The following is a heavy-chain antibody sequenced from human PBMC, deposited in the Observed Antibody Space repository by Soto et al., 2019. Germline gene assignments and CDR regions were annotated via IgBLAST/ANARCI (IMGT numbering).Heavy chain of an antibody. D-gene: IGHD7-27*01. J-gene: IGHJ4*02. Sequence: GGSLRLSCAASGFTFSSYSMNWVRQAPGKGLEWVSSISSSSSYIYYADSVKGRFTISRDNAKNSLYLQMNSLRAEDTAVYYCARGNWGMEYYFDYWGQGTLVTVSS. CDR1: GFTFSSYS. V-gene: IGHV3-21*01. CDR3: ARGNWGMEYYFDY. CDR2: ISSSSSYI.